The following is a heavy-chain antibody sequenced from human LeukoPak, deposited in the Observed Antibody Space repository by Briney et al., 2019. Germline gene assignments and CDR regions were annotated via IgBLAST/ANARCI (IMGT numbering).Heavy chain of an antibody. Sequence: GRSLRLSCAASGFTFSSYGMHWVRQAPGKGLEWVAVIWYDGSNKFCADSAKGRFTISRDNSKNTLYLQMNSLRAEDTAVYYCARDGLELRGFIYFQHWGQGTLVTVSS. CDR2: IWYDGSNK. CDR1: GFTFSSYG. V-gene: IGHV3-33*01. J-gene: IGHJ1*01. CDR3: ARDGLELRGFIYFQH. D-gene: IGHD1-7*01.